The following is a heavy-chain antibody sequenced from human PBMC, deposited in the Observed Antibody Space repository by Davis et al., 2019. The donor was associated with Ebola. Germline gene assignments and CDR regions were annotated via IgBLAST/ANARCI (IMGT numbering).Heavy chain of an antibody. CDR1: DGYIKSFF. Sequence: MPSETLSLTCSVSDGYIKSFFWGWVRQPPGKRPEWLGEIFHTGTTTYNPSLKSRVSMSIDTSKGQLSLTLRSVTASDTATYYCVRQWAPYGMDVWGQGTTVIVSS. CDR3: VRQWAPYGMDV. V-gene: IGHV4-59*08. D-gene: IGHD1-26*01. CDR2: IFHTGTT. J-gene: IGHJ6*02.